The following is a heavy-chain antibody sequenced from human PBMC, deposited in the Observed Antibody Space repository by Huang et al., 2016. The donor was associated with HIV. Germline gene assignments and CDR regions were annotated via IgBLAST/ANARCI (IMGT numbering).Heavy chain of an antibody. D-gene: IGHD1-1*01. J-gene: IGHJ6*02. V-gene: IGHV3-21*01. Sequence: EVQLVESGGGLVKPGGSLRLSCAASGFTFSSYSMNWVRKAPGKGLEWVSSISSSSSYIYYADSVKCRFTSSRDNAKNSLYLQMNSLRAEDTAVYYCARSWNYYYYYGMDVWGQGTTVTVSS. CDR1: GFTFSSYS. CDR2: ISSSSSYI. CDR3: ARSWNYYYYYGMDV.